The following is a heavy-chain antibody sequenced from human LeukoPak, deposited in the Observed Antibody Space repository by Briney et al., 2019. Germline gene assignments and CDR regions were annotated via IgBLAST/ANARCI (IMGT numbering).Heavy chain of an antibody. CDR3: AKVVANGNYGTDY. D-gene: IGHD3-10*01. CDR1: GFTSSSCC. J-gene: IGHJ4*02. CDR2: IKQDGSEK. V-gene: IGHV3-7*03. Sequence: QAGGPLSLSCAASGFTSSSCCRSGGRQAPGKGQEWGPNIKQDGSEKYYVDPVTGRFTISRDTAKNTLCLQMASLRAEDTAVYCCAKVVANGNYGTDYWGQGTLVTVSS.